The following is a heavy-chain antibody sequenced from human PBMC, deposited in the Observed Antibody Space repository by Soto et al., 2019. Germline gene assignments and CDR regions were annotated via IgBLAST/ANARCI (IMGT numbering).Heavy chain of an antibody. CDR2: IYHSGST. Sequence: QLQLQESGSGLVKPSQTLSLTCAVSGGSISSGGYSCSWIRQPPGKGLEWIGYIYHSGSTYYNPSLKSRVTLSVDRSKNQFSLRLTSLTAADTAVYYCARGVAIHLWLGTYFDYWGQGTLVTVSS. CDR1: GGSISSGGYS. V-gene: IGHV4-30-2*01. J-gene: IGHJ4*02. D-gene: IGHD5-18*01. CDR3: ARGVAIHLWLGTYFDY.